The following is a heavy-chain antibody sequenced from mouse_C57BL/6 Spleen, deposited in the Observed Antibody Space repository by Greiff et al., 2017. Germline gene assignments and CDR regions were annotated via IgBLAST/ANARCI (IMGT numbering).Heavy chain of an antibody. D-gene: IGHD2-2*01. CDR3: TREDGYDEAEFAY. CDR2: ISSGGDYI. Sequence: EVKLVESGAGLVKPGGSLKLSCAASGFTFSSYAMSWVRQTPEKRLEWVAYISSGGDYIYYADTVKGRFTISRDNARNTLYLQMSSLKSEETAMDYCTREDGYDEAEFAYWGQGTLVTVSA. CDR1: GFTFSSYA. J-gene: IGHJ3*01. V-gene: IGHV5-9-1*02.